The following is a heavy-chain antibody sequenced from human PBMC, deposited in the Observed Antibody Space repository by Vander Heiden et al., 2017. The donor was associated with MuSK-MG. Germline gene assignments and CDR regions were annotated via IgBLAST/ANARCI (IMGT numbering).Heavy chain of an antibody. D-gene: IGHD4-4*01. CDR2: IYYSGST. CDR1: GGSISSGDYY. Sequence: QVQLQASGPGLVKRSQTLSLTCTVSGGSISSGDYYWSWIRQPPGKGLEWIGYIYYSGSTYYNPSLKSRVTISVDTSKNQFSLKLSSVTAADTAVYYCARDSRNYSINYYGMDVWGQGTTVTVSS. J-gene: IGHJ6*02. CDR3: ARDSRNYSINYYGMDV. V-gene: IGHV4-30-4*01.